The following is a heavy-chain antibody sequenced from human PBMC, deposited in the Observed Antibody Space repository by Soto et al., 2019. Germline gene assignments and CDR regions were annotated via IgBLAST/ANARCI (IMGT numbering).Heavy chain of an antibody. CDR1: GFSLSNARMG. J-gene: IGHJ6*02. Sequence: QVTLKESGPVLVKPTETLTLTCTVSGFSLSNARMGVSWIRQPPGKALEWLAHIFSNDEKSYSTSLKSRLTLSKDTSKSQVVLTMTNMDPVDTATYYCARYCSGGSCYYYGMDVWGQGTTVTVSS. CDR3: ARYCSGGSCYYYGMDV. CDR2: IFSNDEK. D-gene: IGHD2-15*01. V-gene: IGHV2-26*01.